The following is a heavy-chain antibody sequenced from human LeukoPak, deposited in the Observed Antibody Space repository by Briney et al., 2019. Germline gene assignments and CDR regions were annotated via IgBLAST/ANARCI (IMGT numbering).Heavy chain of an antibody. CDR3: TTDAYCGGDCYMTRRIPDY. J-gene: IGHJ4*02. CDR1: GFTFSIYS. Sequence: GGSLRLSCAASGFTFSIYSMNWVRQAPGKGPEWVGRIKSKNDGGTTDYAAPVKGRFTISRDDSKNTLYLQMNSLKTEDTAVYHCTTDAYCGGDCYMTRRIPDYWGQGTLVTVSS. CDR2: IKSKNDGGTT. V-gene: IGHV3-15*01. D-gene: IGHD2-21*02.